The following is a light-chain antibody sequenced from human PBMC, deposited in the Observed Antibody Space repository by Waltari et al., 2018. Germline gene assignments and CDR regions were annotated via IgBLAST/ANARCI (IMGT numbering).Light chain of an antibody. CDR3: STWDHSLNGRV. CDR1: NNHIGTYG. V-gene: IGLV1-36*01. CDR2: GI. J-gene: IGLJ3*02. Sequence: QSALNQEASVSGTVGQKVTLSCTGHNNHIGTYGVGWYQQISHGPPKSVMFGISLPSGIPDRFSGSKSGTTASLTISGLQPEDEGDYFCSTWDHSLNGRVFGGGTRLTVL.